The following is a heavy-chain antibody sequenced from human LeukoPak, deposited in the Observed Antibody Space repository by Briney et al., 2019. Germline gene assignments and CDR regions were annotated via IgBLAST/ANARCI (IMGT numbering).Heavy chain of an antibody. CDR2: IRSKANSYAT. J-gene: IGHJ4*02. D-gene: IGHD6-19*01. Sequence: GGSLRLSCAAAGFTVSASAMHWVRQASGKGLEWVGRIRSKANSYATAYAASVKGRFTISRDDSKNRAYLQMNSLKTEDTAVYYCTRPRIAVAGTYERFDYWGQGTLVTVSS. CDR1: GFTVSASA. CDR3: TRPRIAVAGTYERFDY. V-gene: IGHV3-73*01.